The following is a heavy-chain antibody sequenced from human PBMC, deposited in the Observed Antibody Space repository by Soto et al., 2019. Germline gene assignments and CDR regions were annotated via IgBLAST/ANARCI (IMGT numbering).Heavy chain of an antibody. D-gene: IGHD3-3*02. CDR3: ARDTETLGPRANDALDI. V-gene: IGHV1-3*01. CDR1: GYTFSAYT. Sequence: QAQLVQSGAEMKKPGASVKVSCKATGYTFSAYTMNWVRQAPGQRLEWMGWINPGSGNTKYSQNFQGRVSITRDTSASTVYVELTGLTSEDTAVYYCARDTETLGPRANDALDIWGQGTMVTVSS. J-gene: IGHJ3*02. CDR2: INPGSGNT.